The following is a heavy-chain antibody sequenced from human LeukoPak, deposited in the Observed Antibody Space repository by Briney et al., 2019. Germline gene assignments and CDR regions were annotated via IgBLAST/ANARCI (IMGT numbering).Heavy chain of an antibody. V-gene: IGHV3-30*18. CDR3: AKRYSGSYWSLDY. CDR1: GFTFSSYG. D-gene: IGHD1-26*01. CDR2: ISYDGSNK. Sequence: GGSLRLSCAASGFTFSSYGMHWVRQAPGKGLEWVAVISYDGSNKYYADSVKGRFTISRDNSKNTLYLQMNSLRAEDTAVYYCAKRYSGSYWSLDYWGQGTLVTVSS. J-gene: IGHJ4*02.